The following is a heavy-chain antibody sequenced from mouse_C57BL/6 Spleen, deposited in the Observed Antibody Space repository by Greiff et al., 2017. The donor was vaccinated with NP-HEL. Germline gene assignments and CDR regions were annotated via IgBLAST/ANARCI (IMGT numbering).Heavy chain of an antibody. D-gene: IGHD1-1*01. CDR1: GYAFSSYW. CDR3: ARSGDYYGSGGFAY. J-gene: IGHJ3*01. Sequence: QVHVKQSGAELVKPGASVKISCKASGYAFSSYWMNWVKQRPGKGLEWIGQIYPGDGDTNYNGKFKGKATLTADKSSSTAYMQLNSLTSEDSAVYFCARSGDYYGSGGFAYWGQGTLVTVSA. V-gene: IGHV1-80*01. CDR2: IYPGDGDT.